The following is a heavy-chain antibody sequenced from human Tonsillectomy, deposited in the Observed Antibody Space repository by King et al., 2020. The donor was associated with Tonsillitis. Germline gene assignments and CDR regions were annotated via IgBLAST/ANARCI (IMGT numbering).Heavy chain of an antibody. Sequence: QLQESGAGLVKPSQTLSLTCAVSGGSINSGGYSWGWIRQPPGKGLEWIGYIYYSGSTYYNPSLKSRVTISVNTSKNQLSLNLSSVTAAETVMYYWASVHDSSGYQPTTPYMDVWGQGTTVTVSS. CDR1: GGSINSGGYS. V-gene: IGHV4-30-4*07. CDR3: ASVHDSSGYQPTTPYMDV. D-gene: IGHD3-22*01. CDR2: IYYSGST. J-gene: IGHJ6*02.